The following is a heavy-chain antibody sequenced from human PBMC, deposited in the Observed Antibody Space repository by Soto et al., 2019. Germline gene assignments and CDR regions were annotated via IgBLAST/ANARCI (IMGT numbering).Heavy chain of an antibody. J-gene: IGHJ5*02. V-gene: IGHV1-18*01. CDR3: ASGDSSGYYGLNH. Sequence: ASVKVSCKASGGTFSSYTISWVRQAPGQGLEWMGWINVHNGNTNYARNLQGRVTMTTDTPTSTAYMELRGLKSDDTAVYYCASGDSSGYYGLNHWGQGTLVTVSS. CDR1: GGTFSSYT. D-gene: IGHD3-22*01. CDR2: INVHNGNT.